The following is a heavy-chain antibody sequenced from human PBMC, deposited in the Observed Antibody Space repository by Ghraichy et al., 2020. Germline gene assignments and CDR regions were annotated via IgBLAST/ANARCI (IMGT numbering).Heavy chain of an antibody. CDR3: AKTGVPLGRTFDI. D-gene: IGHD3-10*01. V-gene: IGHV4-31*03. Sequence: SQTLSLTCTVSGGSMSSGGYYWSWIRQHPGKGLEWIGDIYYSGSTYYSPSLKGRLTISIDASDNQFNLRLSSVTAADTAVYYCAKTGVPLGRTFDIWGQGTMVTVSS. CDR1: GGSMSSGGYY. CDR2: IYYSGST. J-gene: IGHJ3*02.